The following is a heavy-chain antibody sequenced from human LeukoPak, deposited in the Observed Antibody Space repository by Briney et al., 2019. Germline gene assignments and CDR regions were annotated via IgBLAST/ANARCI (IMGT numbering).Heavy chain of an antibody. J-gene: IGHJ4*02. D-gene: IGHD3-10*01. CDR2: IKQDGSEK. CDR1: GFTFSSYW. V-gene: IGHV3-7*04. Sequence: GGSLRLSCAASGFTFSSYWMSWVRQAPGKGLEWVANIKQDGSEKYYVDSVKGRFTISRDNAKNSLYLQMNSLRAEDTAVYYRARDSGRGSGSFYYWGQGTLVTVSS. CDR3: ARDSGRGSGSFYY.